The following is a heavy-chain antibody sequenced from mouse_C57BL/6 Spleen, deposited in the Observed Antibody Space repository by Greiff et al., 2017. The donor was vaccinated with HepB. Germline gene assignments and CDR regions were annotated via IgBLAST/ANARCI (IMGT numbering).Heavy chain of an antibody. CDR3: AREGNWDDYYYAMDY. D-gene: IGHD4-1*01. V-gene: IGHV3-6*01. CDR2: ISYDGSN. J-gene: IGHJ4*01. CDR1: GYSITSGYY. Sequence: EVKLLESGPGLVKPSQSLSLTCSVTGYSITSGYYWNWIRQFPGNKLEWMGYISYDGSNNYNPSLKNRISITRDTSKNQFFLKLNSVTTEDTATYYCAREGNWDDYYYAMDYWGQGTSVTVSS.